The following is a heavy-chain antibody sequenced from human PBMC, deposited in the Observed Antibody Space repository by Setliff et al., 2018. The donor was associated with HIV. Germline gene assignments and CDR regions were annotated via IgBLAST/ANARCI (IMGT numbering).Heavy chain of an antibody. CDR2: ISNNGCKT. V-gene: IGHV3-23*01. D-gene: IGHD6-19*01. CDR1: GFTFSSYA. J-gene: IGHJ3*02. Sequence: GGSLRLSCAASGFTFSSYAMTWVRHAPGKGREWVSSISNNGCKTYYADSVKGRFTIFGDSSKNTVYLQLNSLRAEDTAVYVCAKEEYTSGRCGAFGIWGPGTVVTVSS. CDR3: AKEEYTSGRCGAFGI.